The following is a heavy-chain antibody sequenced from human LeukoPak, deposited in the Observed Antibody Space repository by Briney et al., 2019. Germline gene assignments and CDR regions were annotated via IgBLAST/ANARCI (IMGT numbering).Heavy chain of an antibody. CDR1: GGTFSSYA. V-gene: IGHV1-69*05. CDR3: AYSADSSGYLD. J-gene: IGHJ4*02. D-gene: IGHD3-22*01. CDR2: IIPIFGTA. Sequence: SVKVSCKASGGTFSSYAISWVRQAPGQGLEWMGGIIPIFGTANYAQKFQGGVTITTDESTSAAYMELSSLRSEDTAVYYCAYSADSSGYLDWGQGTLVTVSS.